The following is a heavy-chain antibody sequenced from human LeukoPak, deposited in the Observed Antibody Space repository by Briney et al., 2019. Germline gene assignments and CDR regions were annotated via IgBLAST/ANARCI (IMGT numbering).Heavy chain of an antibody. CDR1: GFTFSSYA. V-gene: IGHV3-23*01. J-gene: IGHJ4*02. Sequence: PGGSLRLSCAASGFTFSSYAMSWVRQAPGKGLEWVSAISGSGGSTYYADSVKGRFTISRDNSKNTLYLQMNSLRAEDTAVYYCAKKGARTKIEVVVYDYWGQGTLVTVSS. CDR2: ISGSGGST. D-gene: IGHD3-22*01. CDR3: AKKGARTKIEVVVYDY.